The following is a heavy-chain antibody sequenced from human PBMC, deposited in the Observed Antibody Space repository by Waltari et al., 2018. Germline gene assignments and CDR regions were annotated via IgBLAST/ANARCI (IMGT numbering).Heavy chain of an antibody. V-gene: IGHV3-23*01. CDR1: GFPFSSYA. CDR2: ISGSGGST. CDR3: AKVRYSYGFDY. D-gene: IGHD5-18*01. Sequence: EVQLLESGGGLVKPGGSLRLSCAASGFPFSSYAMSWVRQAPGKGLEWVSSISGSGGSTYYADSVKGRFTISRDNSKNTLYLQMNSLRAEDTAVYYCAKVRYSYGFDYWGQGTLVTVSS. J-gene: IGHJ4*02.